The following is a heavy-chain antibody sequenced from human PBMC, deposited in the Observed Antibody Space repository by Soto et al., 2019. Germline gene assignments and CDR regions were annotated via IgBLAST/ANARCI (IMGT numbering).Heavy chain of an antibody. CDR1: GGSISSYY. CDR2: IYYSGST. V-gene: IGHV4-59*01. D-gene: IGHD5-18*01. CDR3: ARIRGYSYGHYYYYMDV. Sequence: SETLSLTCTVSGGSISSYYWSWIRQPPGKGLEWIGYIYYSGSTNYNPSLKSRVTISVDTSKNQFSLKLSSVTAADTAVYYCARIRGYSYGHYYYYMDVWGKGTTVTVSS. J-gene: IGHJ6*03.